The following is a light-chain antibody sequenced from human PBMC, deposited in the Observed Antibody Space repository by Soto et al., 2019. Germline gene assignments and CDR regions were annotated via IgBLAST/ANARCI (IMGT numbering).Light chain of an antibody. J-gene: IGLJ2*01. CDR2: MNY. Sequence: QSVLTQPPSASGAPGQRVTISCSGGSSNIGRYNVFWYQHLPGTAPKLLIYMNYQRPSGVPDRFSGFKSGTSASLAISGLRYEGESEYDCAAWDDSRSGVIFGGGTQVTVL. V-gene: IGLV1-47*01. CDR1: SSNIGRYN. CDR3: AAWDDSRSGVI.